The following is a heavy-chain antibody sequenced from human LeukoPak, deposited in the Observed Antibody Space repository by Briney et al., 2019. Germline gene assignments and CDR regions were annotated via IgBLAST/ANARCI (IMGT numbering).Heavy chain of an antibody. V-gene: IGHV3-30*03. J-gene: IGHJ4*02. CDR3: ARDHSSSWYRPFDY. CDR1: GFTFSSYG. CDR2: ISYDGSNK. D-gene: IGHD6-13*01. Sequence: GGSLRLSCAASGFTFSSYGMHWVRQAPGKGLEWVAVISYDGSNKYYADSVKGRFTISRDNSKNTLYLQMNSLRAEDTAVYYCARDHSSSWYRPFDYWGQGTLVTVSS.